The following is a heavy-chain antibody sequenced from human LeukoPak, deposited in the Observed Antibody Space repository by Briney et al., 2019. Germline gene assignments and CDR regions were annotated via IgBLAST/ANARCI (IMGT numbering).Heavy chain of an antibody. D-gene: IGHD3-9*01. CDR3: AKDRSVLRYFDWLFDGMDV. J-gene: IGHJ6*02. V-gene: IGHV3-30*18. Sequence: GGSLRLSCAASGFTFSGYGMHWVRQAPGKGLEWVAVISYDGSNKYYADSVKGRFTISRDNSKNTLYLQMNSLRAEDTAVYYCAKDRSVLRYFDWLFDGMDVWGQGTTVTVSS. CDR2: ISYDGSNK. CDR1: GFTFSGYG.